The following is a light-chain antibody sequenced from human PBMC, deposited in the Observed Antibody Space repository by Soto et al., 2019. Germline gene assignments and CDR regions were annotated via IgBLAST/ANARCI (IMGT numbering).Light chain of an antibody. Sequence: EIVMAQSPATLSVSPGERAPLSCRASQSVSIYLAWYQQRPGQAPRLLIYDASNRATGIPARFSGSGSGTDFTLTISSLEPEDFAVYYCQQRSNWPPITFGQGTRLEI. CDR3: QQRSNWPPIT. V-gene: IGKV3-11*01. CDR1: QSVSIY. CDR2: DAS. J-gene: IGKJ5*01.